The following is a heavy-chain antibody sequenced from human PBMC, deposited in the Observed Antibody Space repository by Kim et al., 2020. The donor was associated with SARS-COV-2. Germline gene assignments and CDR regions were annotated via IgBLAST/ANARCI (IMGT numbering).Heavy chain of an antibody. Sequence: GGSLRLSCAASGFTFSSYGMHWVRQAPGKGLEWVAVISYDGSNKYYADSVTGRFTISRDNSKNTLYLQMNSLRAEDTAVYYCAKDFTASPDYWAQGTLVTVPS. CDR2: ISYDGSNK. CDR1: GFTFSSYG. D-gene: IGHD2-21*02. CDR3: AKDFTASPDY. J-gene: IGHJ4*02. V-gene: IGHV3-30*18.